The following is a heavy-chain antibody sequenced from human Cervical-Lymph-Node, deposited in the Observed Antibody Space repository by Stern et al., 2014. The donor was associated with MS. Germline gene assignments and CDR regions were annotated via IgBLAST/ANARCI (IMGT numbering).Heavy chain of an antibody. J-gene: IGHJ4*02. CDR1: GLPFNTYS. CDR3: ATKRSISGAAFDY. V-gene: IGHV3-21*01. Sequence: EDQPVESGGGLVKPGGSLRLSRAASGLPFNTYSMNWVRQAPGKGLEWVSSITSSSVYRYYVDSVKGRFTISRDNARNSLFLQMNSLRVEDTAVYYCATKRSISGAAFDYWGQGALVTVS. D-gene: IGHD3-3*01. CDR2: ITSSSVYR.